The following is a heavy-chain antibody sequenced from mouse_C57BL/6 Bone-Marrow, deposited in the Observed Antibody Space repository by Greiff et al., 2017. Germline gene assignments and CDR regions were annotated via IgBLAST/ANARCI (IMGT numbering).Heavy chain of an antibody. J-gene: IGHJ4*01. Sequence: VQLKESGPGLVQPSQSLSITCTVSGFSLTSYGVHWVRQSPGKGLEWLGVIWSGGSTDYNAAFISRLSISKDNSKSQVFFKMNSLQADDTAIYYCARTTYYGNYHTFYAMDYWGQGTSVTVSS. CDR3: ARTTYYGNYHTFYAMDY. V-gene: IGHV2-2*01. CDR2: IWSGGST. D-gene: IGHD2-10*01. CDR1: GFSLTSYG.